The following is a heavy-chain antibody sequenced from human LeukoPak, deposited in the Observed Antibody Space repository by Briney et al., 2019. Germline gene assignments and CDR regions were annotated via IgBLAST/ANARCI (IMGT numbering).Heavy chain of an antibody. Sequence: GASVKVSCKASGYTFTGYYMHWVRQAPGQGLEWMGWINLNSGGTNYAQKFQGRVTMTRDTSISTAYMELSRLRSDDTAVYYCARLSHHSSGWYGGWFDPWGQGTLVTVSP. J-gene: IGHJ5*02. CDR2: INLNSGGT. CDR1: GYTFTGYY. CDR3: ARLSHHSSGWYGGWFDP. D-gene: IGHD6-19*01. V-gene: IGHV1-2*02.